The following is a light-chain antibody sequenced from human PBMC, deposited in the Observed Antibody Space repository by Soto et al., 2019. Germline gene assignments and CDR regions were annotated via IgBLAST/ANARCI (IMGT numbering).Light chain of an antibody. CDR3: QQYNVYSPCE. V-gene: IGKV1-5*03. CDR2: KAS. J-gene: IGKJ1*01. Sequence: DIQMTQSPSTLSASVGDRVTITCRASQSIGSWLAWHQQEPGKAPKLLIYKASSLESGVPSRFSGSGSLTEFTLTITSLQPDDFATYHCQQYNVYSPCEFCKGAKVDI. CDR1: QSIGSW.